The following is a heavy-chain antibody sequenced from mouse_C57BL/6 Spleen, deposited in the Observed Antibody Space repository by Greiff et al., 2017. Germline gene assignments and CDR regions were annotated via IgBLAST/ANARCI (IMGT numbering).Heavy chain of an antibody. CDR3: AINSRLLRDPYFDY. V-gene: IGHV2-2*01. J-gene: IGHJ2*01. CDR1: GFSLTSYG. CDR2: IWSGGCT. D-gene: IGHD1-1*01. Sequence: QVQLQQSGPGLVQPSQSLSITCTVSGFSLTSYGVHWVRQSPGTGLEWLGVIWSGGCTDYNAAFISRLSISKDNSRSQVFFKRNSLQADDTAIYYGAINSRLLRDPYFDYWGQGATLTVSS.